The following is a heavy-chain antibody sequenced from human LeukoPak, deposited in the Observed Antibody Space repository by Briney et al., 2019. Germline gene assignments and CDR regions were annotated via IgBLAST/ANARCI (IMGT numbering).Heavy chain of an antibody. J-gene: IGHJ4*02. D-gene: IGHD3-9*01. CDR2: IYYSGST. V-gene: IGHV4-59*01. CDR1: GGSLSSYY. CDR3: ARVGGDYDTLTGYTYFDY. Sequence: PSETLSLTCTVSGGSLSSYYWSWIRQPPGKGLEWIGYIYYSGSTNYNPSLKSRVTISVDTSKNQISLKLSSVTAADTAVYYCARVGGDYDTLTGYTYFDYWGQGTLVTVSS.